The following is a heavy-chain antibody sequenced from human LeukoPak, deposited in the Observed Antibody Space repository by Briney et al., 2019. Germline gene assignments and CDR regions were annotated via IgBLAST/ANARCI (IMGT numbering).Heavy chain of an antibody. CDR3: ASLNRYGDYLDY. CDR2: ISAYNGNT. Sequence: ASVMVSCKASGYTFTSYGISWVRQAPGQGLEWTGWISAYNGNTNYAQRLQGRVTMTTDTSTSTAYMELRSLRSDDTAVYYCASLNRYGDYLDYWGQGTLVTVSS. J-gene: IGHJ4*02. V-gene: IGHV1-18*01. D-gene: IGHD4-17*01. CDR1: GYTFTSYG.